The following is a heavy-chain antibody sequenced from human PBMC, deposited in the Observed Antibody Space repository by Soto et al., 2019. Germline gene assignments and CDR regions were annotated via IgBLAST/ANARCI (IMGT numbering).Heavy chain of an antibody. V-gene: IGHV3-30-3*01. CDR2: VSFDGNKK. CDR1: GFSFSGFT. J-gene: IGHJ4*02. CDR3: ARENIKGYYYDSSGYYLSGYFDY. D-gene: IGHD3-22*01. Sequence: QVQLVGSGGGVVQPGGSLKLSCAASGFSFSGFTMRWVRQAPGKGLEWVADVSFDGNKKYYADSVQGRFTISRDNSKNTLYLQVNSLIPEDTAVYYCARENIKGYYYDSSGYYLSGYFDYWGQGTLVTVSS.